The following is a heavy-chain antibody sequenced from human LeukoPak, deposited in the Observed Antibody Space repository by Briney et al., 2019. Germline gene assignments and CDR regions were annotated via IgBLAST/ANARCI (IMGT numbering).Heavy chain of an antibody. V-gene: IGHV5-51*01. D-gene: IGHD1-26*01. J-gene: IGHJ4*02. CDR1: GYSFSSNW. Sequence: GESLKISCKGSGYSFSSNWIGWVRQMHGKGLEWVGIIYPGDSDTRYSPSFQGQVTISADKSISTAYLQWSSLKSSDTAMYYCARGSGSYRIYDYWGQGTLVTVSS. CDR2: IYPGDSDT. CDR3: ARGSGSYRIYDY.